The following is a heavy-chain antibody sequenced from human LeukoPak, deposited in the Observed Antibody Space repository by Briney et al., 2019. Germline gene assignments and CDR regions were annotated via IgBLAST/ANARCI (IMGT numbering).Heavy chain of an antibody. CDR1: GFTFSSYA. J-gene: IGHJ4*02. V-gene: IGHV3-30*04. D-gene: IGHD1-7*01. CDR3: PLELGEGFDY. Sequence: GGSLRLSCAASGFTFSSYAMHWVRQAPGKGLEWVAVISYDGSNKYYADSVKGRFTISRDNAKNSLYLQMNSLRAEDTAVYYCPLELGEGFDYWGQGTLVTVSS. CDR2: ISYDGSNK.